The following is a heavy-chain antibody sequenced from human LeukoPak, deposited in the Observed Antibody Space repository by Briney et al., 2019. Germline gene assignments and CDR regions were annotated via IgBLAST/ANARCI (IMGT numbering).Heavy chain of an antibody. CDR3: AKKVGLVSAPLYYFDV. D-gene: IGHD5/OR15-5a*01. Sequence: GGSLRLSCAASGFTFSNYAMSWVRQAPGKGLEWVSAISGPAGSWDYADSVKGRFTISRDNSKNTLFLQMNSLRAEDTAIYYCAKKVGLVSAPLYYFDVWGQGTLVTVSS. J-gene: IGHJ4*02. CDR1: GFTFSNYA. CDR2: ISGPAGSW. V-gene: IGHV3-23*01.